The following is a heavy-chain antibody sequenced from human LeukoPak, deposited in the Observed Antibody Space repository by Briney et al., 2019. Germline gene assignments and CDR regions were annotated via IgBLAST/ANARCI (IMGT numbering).Heavy chain of an antibody. J-gene: IGHJ4*01. V-gene: IGHV4-34*01. CDR3: ARDYQGGYGDKTVDY. D-gene: IGHD5-18*01. CDR2: IYYSGST. Sequence: SETLSLTCAVYGGSFSGYYWSWIRQPPGKGLEWIGSIYYSGSTYYNPSLKSRVTISVDTSKNQFSLKLSSVTAADTAVYYCARDYQGGYGDKTVDYWGQGILVSVSS. CDR1: GGSFSGYY.